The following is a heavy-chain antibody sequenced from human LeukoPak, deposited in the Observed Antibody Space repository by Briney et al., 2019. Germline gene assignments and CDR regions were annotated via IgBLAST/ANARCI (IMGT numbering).Heavy chain of an antibody. D-gene: IGHD4-17*01. CDR3: AKTTAIQDALDI. J-gene: IGHJ3*02. CDR2: ISGSGGST. V-gene: IGHV3-23*01. Sequence: GGSLRLSCAASRFTFSSYAMSWVRQAPGKGLEWVSAISGSGGSTYYADSVKGRFTISRDNSKNTLYLQMNSLRAEDTAVYYCAKTTAIQDALDIWGQGTMVTVSS. CDR1: RFTFSSYA.